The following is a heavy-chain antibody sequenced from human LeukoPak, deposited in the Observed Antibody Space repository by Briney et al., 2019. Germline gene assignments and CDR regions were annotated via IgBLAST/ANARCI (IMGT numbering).Heavy chain of an antibody. V-gene: IGHV4-59*08. J-gene: IGHJ4*02. CDR2: IDYSGRT. CDR1: SDSTNSCY. Sequence: SETLSLTCTVSSDSTNSCYWSWLRQPPGKGLEWLGYIDYSGRTTYHPSLRSRVTISVDTSKNHFSLKLTSVTAADAAVYYCARMYDRSGYYYPFDYWGQGTLVTVSS. D-gene: IGHD3-22*01. CDR3: ARMYDRSGYYYPFDY.